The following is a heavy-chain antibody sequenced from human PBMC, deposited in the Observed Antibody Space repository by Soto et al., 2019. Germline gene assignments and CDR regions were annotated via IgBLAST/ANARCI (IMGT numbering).Heavy chain of an antibody. J-gene: IGHJ3*02. Sequence: GSLRLSCAVSGFICSSYDMSWVRQAPGKGLEWVSTILVGGSTHYEDSVKGRFTISRDTSKNTVYLQMNSPTAGDTAFYYCAKATATSGGAFEIHGQGTMVTVSS. CDR1: GFICSSYD. CDR3: AKATATSGGAFEI. V-gene: IGHV3-23*01. D-gene: IGHD1-1*01. CDR2: ILVGGST.